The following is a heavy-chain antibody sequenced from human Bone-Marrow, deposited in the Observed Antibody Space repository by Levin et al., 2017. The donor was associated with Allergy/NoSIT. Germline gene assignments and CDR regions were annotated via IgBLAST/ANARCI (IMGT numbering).Heavy chain of an antibody. V-gene: IGHV4-4*02. CDR2: IYHSGST. J-gene: IGHJ5*02. CDR1: GGSISSSNW. D-gene: IGHD2-15*01. Sequence: PSQTLSLTCAVSGGSISSSNWWSWVRQPPGKGLEWIGEIYHSGSTNYNPSLKSRVTISVDKSKNQFSLKLSSVTAADTAVYYCASSHCSGGSCYSVSPKKNWFDPWGQGTLVTVSS. CDR3: ASSHCSGGSCYSVSPKKNWFDP.